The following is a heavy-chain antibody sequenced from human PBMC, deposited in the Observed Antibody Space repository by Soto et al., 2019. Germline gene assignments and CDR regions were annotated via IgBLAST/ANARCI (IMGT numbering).Heavy chain of an antibody. CDR3: ARHEQYYYYYYGMDV. Sequence: PGESLKISGNASGYSFTTYWIAWVRQMPGKGLEWMGIINPGDSDIRYSPSFQGQVTISADNSISTAYLQWSSLKASDTAMYYCARHEQYYYYYYGMDVWGQGTAVTVSS. CDR1: GYSFTTYW. V-gene: IGHV5-51*01. D-gene: IGHD4-4*01. CDR2: INPGDSDI. J-gene: IGHJ6*02.